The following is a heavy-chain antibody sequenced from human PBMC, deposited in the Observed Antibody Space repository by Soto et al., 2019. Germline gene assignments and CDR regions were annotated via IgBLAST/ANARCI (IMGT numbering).Heavy chain of an antibody. Sequence: SVKVSCKASGGTFSSYAISWVRQAPGQGLEWMGGIIPIFGTANYAQRFQGRVTITADESTSTAYMELSSLRSEDAAVYYCARGHYDSSGYYPVYYYGMDVWGQGTTVTVSS. CDR2: IIPIFGTA. CDR1: GGTFSSYA. V-gene: IGHV1-69*13. J-gene: IGHJ6*02. CDR3: ARGHYDSSGYYPVYYYGMDV. D-gene: IGHD3-22*01.